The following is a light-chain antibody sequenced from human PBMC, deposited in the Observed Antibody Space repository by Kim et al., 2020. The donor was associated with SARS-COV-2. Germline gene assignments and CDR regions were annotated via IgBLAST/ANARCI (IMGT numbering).Light chain of an antibody. J-gene: IGKJ1*01. CDR2: AAT. CDR3: QQDHNYPRT. V-gene: IGKV1-6*01. CDR1: QDIRND. Sequence: ASVGDRVPTPCRASQDIRNDMGWYQQRPGKAPRLLIFAATALQSRVPSRFSGSGSGTEFILTIDSLQPEDFATYFCQQDHNYPRTFGQGTKVDIK.